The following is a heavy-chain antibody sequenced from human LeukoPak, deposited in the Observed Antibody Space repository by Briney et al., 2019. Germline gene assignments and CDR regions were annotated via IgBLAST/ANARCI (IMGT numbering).Heavy chain of an antibody. V-gene: IGHV3-21*01. D-gene: IGHD4-23*01. CDR1: GFTFSSYS. CDR2: ISSSSSYI. Sequence: PGGSLRLSCAASGFTFSSYSMNWVRQAPGKGLEWVSSISSSSSYIYYADSVMGRFTISRDNAKNSLYLQMNSLRAEDTAVYYCARRDNYGGNSGFDYWGQGTLVTVSS. CDR3: ARRDNYGGNSGFDY. J-gene: IGHJ4*02.